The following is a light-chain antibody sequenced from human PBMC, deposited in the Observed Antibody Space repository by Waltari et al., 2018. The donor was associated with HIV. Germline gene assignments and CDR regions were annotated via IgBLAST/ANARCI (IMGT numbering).Light chain of an antibody. CDR1: QGIATY. Sequence: NQLTRSPSFLSASVGDRVTITCRARQGIATYLAWFQQKPVKAPNFLIYAASTLQSGVRSRFGGSGSGTQFTLTISSLQPEDFATYYCQQLDSYPPAITFGQATRLEI. J-gene: IGKJ5*01. CDR3: QQLDSYPPAIT. CDR2: AAS. V-gene: IGKV1-9*01.